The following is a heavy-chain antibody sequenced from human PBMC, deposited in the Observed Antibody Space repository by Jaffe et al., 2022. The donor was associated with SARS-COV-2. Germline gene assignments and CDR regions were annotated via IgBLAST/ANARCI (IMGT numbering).Heavy chain of an antibody. CDR3: ARSRNYYDSSGYYSEAFDI. CDR2: IDWDDDK. V-gene: IGHV2-70*01. D-gene: IGHD3-22*01. J-gene: IGHJ3*02. Sequence: QVTLRESGPALVKPTQTLTLTCTFSGFSLSTSGMCVSWIRQPPGKALEWLALIDWDDDKYYSTSLKTRLTISKDTSKNQVVLTMTNMDPVDTATYYCARSRNYYDSSGYYSEAFDIWGQGTMVTVSS. CDR1: GFSLSTSGMC.